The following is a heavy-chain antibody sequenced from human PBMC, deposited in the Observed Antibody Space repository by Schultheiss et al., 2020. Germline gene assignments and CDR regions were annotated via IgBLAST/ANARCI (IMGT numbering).Heavy chain of an antibody. CDR1: GYSFTSYW. D-gene: IGHD6-13*01. CDR2: IYPGHSDP. Sequence: GGSLRLSCKGSGYSFTSYWIGWVRQMSGKGLQLMGIIYPGHSDPRYSPSFQGQVTISGDKSISTATASLQLSSLKPSDTAMYFCVLGQGYSSNWYLHWGQGTLVTVSS. CDR3: VLGQGYSSNWYLH. J-gene: IGHJ4*02. V-gene: IGHV5-51*01.